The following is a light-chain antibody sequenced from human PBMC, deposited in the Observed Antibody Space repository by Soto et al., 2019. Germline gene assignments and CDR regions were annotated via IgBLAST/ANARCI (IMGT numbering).Light chain of an antibody. CDR1: SSDVGLYNL. CDR2: EDN. J-gene: IGLJ3*02. V-gene: IGLV2-23*01. Sequence: QSALTQPASVSGSPGQSITISCTGTSSDVGLYNLVSWYQQLPGKAPQLIIYEDNERPSGISDRFSGSKSGNTASLTISGLQDEDEADYYCCSYVGSSILMFGGGTKLTVL. CDR3: CSYVGSSILM.